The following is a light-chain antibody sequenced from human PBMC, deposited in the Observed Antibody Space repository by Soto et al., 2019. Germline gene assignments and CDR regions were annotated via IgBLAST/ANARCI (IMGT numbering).Light chain of an antibody. Sequence: IQMTQSPSSLSASVEDRVTITCQASQSISTYLNWYQQKPGKAPKLLIYAASSLQSGVPSRFSGSGSGTDFTLTISSLQPEDFATYYCQQSYSTLLITFGQGTRLEI. J-gene: IGKJ5*01. V-gene: IGKV1-39*01. CDR2: AAS. CDR3: QQSYSTLLIT. CDR1: QSISTY.